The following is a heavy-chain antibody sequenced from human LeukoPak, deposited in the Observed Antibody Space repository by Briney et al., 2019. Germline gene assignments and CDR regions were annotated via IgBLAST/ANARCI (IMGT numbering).Heavy chain of an antibody. CDR1: GGSFSGYY. D-gene: IGHD3-16*01. J-gene: IGHJ4*02. CDR3: ARGGDTDPHFDY. V-gene: IGHV4-34*01. Sequence: PSETLSLTCAVYGGSFSGYYWSWIRQPPGKGLEWIGEINHSGSTNYNPSLKSRVTISVDTSKNQFSLKLSSVTAADTAVYYCARGGDTDPHFDYWGQGTLVTVSS. CDR2: INHSGST.